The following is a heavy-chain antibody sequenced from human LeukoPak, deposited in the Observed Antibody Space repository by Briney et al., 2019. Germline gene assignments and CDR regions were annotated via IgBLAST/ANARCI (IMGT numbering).Heavy chain of an antibody. D-gene: IGHD3-22*01. Sequence: SETLSLTCTVSGVSISSYYWSWIRQPAGKGLEWIGRIYISGSTKYNPSLKSRVTISVDKSKNQLSLKLSSVTAADTAVYYCASGYVGSAPFEYWGQGTLVTVSS. CDR3: ASGYVGSAPFEY. J-gene: IGHJ4*02. CDR1: GVSISSYY. CDR2: IYISGST. V-gene: IGHV4-4*07.